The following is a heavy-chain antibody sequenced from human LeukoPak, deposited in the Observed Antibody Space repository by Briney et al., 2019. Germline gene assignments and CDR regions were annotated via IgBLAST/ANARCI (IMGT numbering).Heavy chain of an antibody. J-gene: IGHJ3*02. D-gene: IGHD3-10*01. CDR3: AKSAGYRVRGPRAFDI. CDR1: GFTFSSYG. V-gene: IGHV3-30*02. Sequence: GGSLRLSCAASGFTFSSYGMHWVRQAPGKGLEWVAFIRYDGSNKYYADSVKRRFTISRDNSKNTLYLQMNSLRAEDTAVYYCAKSAGYRVRGPRAFDIWGQGTMVTVSS. CDR2: IRYDGSNK.